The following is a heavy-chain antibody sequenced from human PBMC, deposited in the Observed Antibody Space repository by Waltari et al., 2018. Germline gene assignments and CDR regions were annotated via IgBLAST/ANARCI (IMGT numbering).Heavy chain of an antibody. CDR2: MNPNSGNK. D-gene: IGHD6-19*01. V-gene: IGHV1-8*01. J-gene: IGHJ6*02. CDR3: ARGFGYSSGWAYYYYGMDV. Sequence: QVQLVQSGAEVKKPGASVKVSCKASGYTFTSYDINWVRQATGQGLEWMGWMNPNSGNKGYAQKCQGWVTMTRDTSISTAYMELSRLRSDDTAVYYCARGFGYSSGWAYYYYGMDVWGQGTTVTVSS. CDR1: GYTFTSYD.